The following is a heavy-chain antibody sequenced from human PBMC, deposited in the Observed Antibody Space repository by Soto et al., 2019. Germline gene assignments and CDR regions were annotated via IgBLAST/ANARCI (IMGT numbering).Heavy chain of an antibody. V-gene: IGHV4-59*01. CDR2: IYYSGST. CDR3: AREEWERRVMDV. Sequence: SETLSLTCTVSGGSISSYYWSWIRQPPGKGLEWIGYIYYSGSTNYNPSLKSRVTISVDTSKNQFSLKLSSVTAADTAVYYCAREEWERRVMDVWGQGTTVTVSS. D-gene: IGHD1-26*01. CDR1: GGSISSYY. J-gene: IGHJ6*02.